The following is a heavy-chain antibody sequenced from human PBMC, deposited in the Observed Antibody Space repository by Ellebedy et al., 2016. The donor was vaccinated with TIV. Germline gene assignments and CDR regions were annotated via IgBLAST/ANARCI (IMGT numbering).Heavy chain of an antibody. V-gene: IGHV2-70*04. Sequence: SGPTLVKPTQTLTLTCTLSGESVSRNGMRLNWIRQPPGKALEWLARIDWDDDPFYSASLKTRLTISKDTSKNQVVLTMTVMDPMDTATYYCARISRDAFDLWGQGTLVIVSS. CDR3: ARISRDAFDL. J-gene: IGHJ3*01. CDR1: GESVSRNGMR. CDR2: IDWDDDP.